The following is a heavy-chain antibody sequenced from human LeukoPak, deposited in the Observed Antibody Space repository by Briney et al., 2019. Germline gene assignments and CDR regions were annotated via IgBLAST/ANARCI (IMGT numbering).Heavy chain of an antibody. CDR2: IFYGGDI. J-gene: IGHJ6*02. CDR3: ARHGGVSGTYFPPHHYGMDV. CDR1: GDSVASYY. Sequence: SETLSLTCTVSGDSVASYYWSWIRQPPGKSLEWIGYIFYGGDINYNPSLKSRVTMSVDTSKNRFSLKLSSVTAADTAVYYCARHGGVSGTYFPPHHYGMDVWGQGTTVTVSS. D-gene: IGHD3-16*01. V-gene: IGHV4-59*02.